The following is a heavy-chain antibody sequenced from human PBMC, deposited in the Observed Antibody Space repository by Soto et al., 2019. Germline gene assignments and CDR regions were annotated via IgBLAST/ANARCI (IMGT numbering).Heavy chain of an antibody. CDR1: GYTFTSYG. J-gene: IGHJ4*02. D-gene: IGHD3-9*01. CDR2: ISAYNGNT. V-gene: IGHV1-18*01. CDR3: ARTSPLRYFDWLPYDY. Sequence: GASVKVSCKASGYTFTSYGISWVRQAPGQGLEWMGWISAYNGNTNYAQKLQGRVTMTTDTSTSTAYMELRSLRSDDTAVYYCARTSPLRYFDWLPYDYWGQGTLVTVSS.